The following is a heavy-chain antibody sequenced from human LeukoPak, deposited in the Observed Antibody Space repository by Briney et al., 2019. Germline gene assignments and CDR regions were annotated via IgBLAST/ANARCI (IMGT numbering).Heavy chain of an antibody. D-gene: IGHD4-17*01. J-gene: IGHJ4*02. CDR2: INPDGTVK. CDR1: GFTFSNHW. CDR3: ARGDSDHYITLDY. V-gene: IGHV3-7*04. Sequence: GGSLRLSCAASGFTFSNHWMSWVRQAPGKGLEWVANINPDGTVKRCVYSVKGRFTISRDNARNSLYLQMNSLRAEDTAVYYCARGDSDHYITLDYWGQGTLVTVSS.